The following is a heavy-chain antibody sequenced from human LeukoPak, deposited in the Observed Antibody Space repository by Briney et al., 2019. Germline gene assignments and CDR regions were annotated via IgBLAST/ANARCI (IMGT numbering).Heavy chain of an antibody. Sequence: GGTLSLSRAASGFTFSSFSMKWVRQAPGEGVGWGSRISSSSNYIYYADSVKGRFTISRDNAKNSLYLQMNSLRAEDTAVYYCAKVPQWDLPPNYFDYWGQGTLVTVSS. CDR1: GFTFSSFS. V-gene: IGHV3-21*01. J-gene: IGHJ4*02. CDR2: ISSSSNYI. D-gene: IGHD1-26*01. CDR3: AKVPQWDLPPNYFDY.